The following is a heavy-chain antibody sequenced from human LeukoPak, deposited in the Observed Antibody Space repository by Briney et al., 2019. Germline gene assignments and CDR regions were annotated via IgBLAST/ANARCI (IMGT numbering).Heavy chain of an antibody. CDR3: ARVIVVVPTAA. V-gene: IGHV1-2*02. Sequence: GASVKLSCTASGYTFTDYYMHWGRQAPGHGLGWMGWINPDNGGTDYAQKFKGRVTMTRDTSINIVYMELRGLRSDDTAVYFCARVIVVVPTAAWGQGTLVTVSS. D-gene: IGHD2-2*01. CDR2: INPDNGGT. J-gene: IGHJ5*02. CDR1: GYTFTDYY.